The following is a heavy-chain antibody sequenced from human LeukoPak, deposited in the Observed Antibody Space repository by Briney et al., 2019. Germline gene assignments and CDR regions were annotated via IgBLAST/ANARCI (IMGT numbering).Heavy chain of an antibody. CDR1: GGSISSSIYY. CDR2: IYYSGST. CDR3: ARLPYYDSSGYYHGNFDY. J-gene: IGHJ4*02. V-gene: IGHV4-39*01. Sequence: PSETLSLTCTVSGGSISSSIYYWGWIRQPPGKGLEWIGSIYYSGSTYYNPSLKSRVTISVDTSKNQFSLKLSSVTAADTAVYYCARLPYYDSSGYYHGNFDYWGQGTLVTVSS. D-gene: IGHD3-22*01.